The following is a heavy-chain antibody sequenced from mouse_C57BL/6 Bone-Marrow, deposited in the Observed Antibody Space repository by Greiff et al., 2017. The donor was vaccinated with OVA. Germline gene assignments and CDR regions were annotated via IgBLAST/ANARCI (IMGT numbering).Heavy chain of an antibody. CDR1: GFSLTSYG. J-gene: IGHJ2*01. CDR2: IWRGGST. V-gene: IGHV2-2*01. CDR3: ARSYFDY. Sequence: LQESGPGLAQPSQSLSITCTASGFSLTSYGVHWVRQSPGKGLEWLGVIWRGGSTDYNAAFISSLSISTDNSKNQVILKMNRLQADDTAIYYCARSYFDYWGQGTTLTVSS.